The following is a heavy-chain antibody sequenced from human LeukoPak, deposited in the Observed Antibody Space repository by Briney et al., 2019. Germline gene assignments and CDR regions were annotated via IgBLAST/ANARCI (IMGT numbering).Heavy chain of an antibody. CDR3: ARHPSYTSGWPLDY. Sequence: GESLKISGKGSGYSFTNYWIAWVRQMPGKGLEWMGIIYLGDSDTRYSPSFQGQVTTSADKSISTAYLQWSSLKASDTAMYYCARHPSYTSGWPLDYWGQGTLVTVSS. D-gene: IGHD6-19*01. CDR1: GYSFTNYW. CDR2: IYLGDSDT. V-gene: IGHV5-51*01. J-gene: IGHJ4*02.